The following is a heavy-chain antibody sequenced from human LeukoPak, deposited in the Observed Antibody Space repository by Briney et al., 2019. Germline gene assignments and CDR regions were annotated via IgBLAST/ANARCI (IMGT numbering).Heavy chain of an antibody. V-gene: IGHV3-9*01. CDR3: AKDTHSSHDAFDI. J-gene: IGHJ3*02. CDR1: GFTFSSYS. D-gene: IGHD3-22*01. Sequence: GGSLRLSCAASGFTFSSYSMNWVRQAPGKGLEWVSGISWNSGSIGYADSVKGRFTISRDNAKNSLYLQMNSLRAEDTALYYCAKDTHSSHDAFDIWGQGTMVTVSS. CDR2: ISWNSGSI.